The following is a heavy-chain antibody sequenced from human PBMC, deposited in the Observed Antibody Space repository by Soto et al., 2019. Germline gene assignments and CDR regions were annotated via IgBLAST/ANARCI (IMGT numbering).Heavy chain of an antibody. D-gene: IGHD2-2*01. V-gene: IGHV3-66*01. CDR1: GFTVSSNY. J-gene: IGHJ4*02. CDR3: AREIVVARGASYFDY. CDR2: IYSAGNT. Sequence: PGGSLRLSCAASGFTVSSNYMSWVRQAPGKGLEWISIIYSAGNTYYADSVKGRFTISRDNSKNTLYLQMNSLGAEDTAVYYCAREIVVARGASYFDYWGPGTLVTVSS.